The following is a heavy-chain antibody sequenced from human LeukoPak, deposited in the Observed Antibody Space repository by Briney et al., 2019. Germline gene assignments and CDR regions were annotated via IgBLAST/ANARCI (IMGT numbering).Heavy chain of an antibody. CDR2: IKKDGSEK. CDR3: ARDGTPFGELFKCYFDY. V-gene: IGHV3-7*01. D-gene: IGHD3-10*01. Sequence: GGSLRLSCAASGFTFSSYWMSWVRQAPGKGLEWVANIKKDGSEKYYVDSVKGRFTISRDNAKNSLYLQMNSLRAEDTAVYYCARDGTPFGELFKCYFDYWGQGTLVTVSS. CDR1: GFTFSSYW. J-gene: IGHJ4*02.